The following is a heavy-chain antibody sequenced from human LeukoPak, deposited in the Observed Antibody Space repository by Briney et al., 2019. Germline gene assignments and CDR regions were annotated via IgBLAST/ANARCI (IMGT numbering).Heavy chain of an antibody. CDR1: GFTVSSNY. D-gene: IGHD6-19*01. CDR2: IFSGGST. J-gene: IGHJ4*02. CDR3: VRGGYSSGWIYYFDY. V-gene: IGHV3-66*01. Sequence: GGSLRLSCAASGFTVSSNYMSWVRQAPGKGLEWVSVIFSGGSTHYADSVRGRFTISRDNSKNTVFVQMNSLRAEDTAVYYCVRGGYSSGWIYYFDYWGQGSMVTVSS.